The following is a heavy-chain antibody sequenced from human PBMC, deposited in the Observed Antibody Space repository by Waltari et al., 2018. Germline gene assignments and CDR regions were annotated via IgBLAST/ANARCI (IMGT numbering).Heavy chain of an antibody. CDR2: ISWNSGSI. J-gene: IGHJ4*02. V-gene: IGHV3-9*03. CDR1: GFTFDDYA. D-gene: IGHD3-10*01. CDR3: AKGYGSGSYYGTMFDY. Sequence: EVQLVESGGGLVQPGRSLRLSCAASGFTFDDYAMHWVRQAPGKGLEWVSGISWNSGSIGYADSVKGRFTISRDNAKNSLYLQMNSLRAEDMALYYCAKGYGSGSYYGTMFDYWGQGTLVTVSS.